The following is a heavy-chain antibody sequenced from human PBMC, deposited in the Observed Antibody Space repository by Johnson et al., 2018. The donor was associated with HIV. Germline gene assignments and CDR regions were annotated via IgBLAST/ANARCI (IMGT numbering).Heavy chain of an antibody. J-gene: IGHJ3*02. CDR3: AREGVGTTCPFDI. D-gene: IGHD1-26*01. Sequence: VQLVESGGGLIQPGGSLRLSCAASGFTFDDYGMSWVRQAPGKGLEWVSGINWNGGSTGYADSVKGRFTISRDNAKNSLYLQMNSLRVEDTAVYYCAREGVGTTCPFDIWGQGTRVTVSS. V-gene: IGHV3-20*04. CDR2: INWNGGST. CDR1: GFTFDDYG.